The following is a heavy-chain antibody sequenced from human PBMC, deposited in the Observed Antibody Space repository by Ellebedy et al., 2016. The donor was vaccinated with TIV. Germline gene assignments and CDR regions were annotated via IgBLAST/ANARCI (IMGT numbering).Heavy chain of an antibody. J-gene: IGHJ4*02. V-gene: IGHV4-61*05. D-gene: IGHD1-26*01. CDR2: VYDSGAT. Sequence: MPGGSLRLSCTVSGGSISSSINYWGWIRQSPRRQLEWIGYVYDSGATAYNPSLESRVTISSDTSRKEFFLKLASVTAADTAVYYCARQWGGTVHYWGQGIRVTVSS. CDR3: ARQWGGTVHY. CDR1: GGSISSSINY.